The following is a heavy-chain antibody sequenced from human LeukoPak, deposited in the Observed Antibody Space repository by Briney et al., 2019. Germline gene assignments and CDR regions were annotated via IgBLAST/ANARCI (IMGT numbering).Heavy chain of an antibody. CDR3: ARAKLEPAGTGAFDI. CDR2: IYPHGDP. Sequence: GGSLRLSCTTSGFTFKNYAMTWVRQAPGKGLEWVSAIYPHGDPHYADSVKGRFTISRDNSKNSLYKQMETLRAEDTALYYCARAKLEPAGTGAFDIWGPGTVVTVSS. D-gene: IGHD6-19*01. CDR1: GFTFKNYA. V-gene: IGHV3-23*01. J-gene: IGHJ3*02.